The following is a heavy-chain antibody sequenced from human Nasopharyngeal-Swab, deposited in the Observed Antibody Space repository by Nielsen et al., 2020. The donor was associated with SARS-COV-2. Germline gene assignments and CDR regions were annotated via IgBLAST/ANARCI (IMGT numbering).Heavy chain of an antibody. V-gene: IGHV5-51*01. D-gene: IGHD2-2*01. Sequence: ESLKISCKGSGYRFTSYWIGWVRQMPGKGLEWMGIIYPGDSDTRYSPPFQGQVTISADKSISTAYLQWSSLKASDTAMYYCARHWQYCSSTSCYRRGWFDPWGQGTLVTVSS. CDR1: GYRFTSYW. CDR3: ARHWQYCSSTSCYRRGWFDP. J-gene: IGHJ5*02. CDR2: IYPGDSDT.